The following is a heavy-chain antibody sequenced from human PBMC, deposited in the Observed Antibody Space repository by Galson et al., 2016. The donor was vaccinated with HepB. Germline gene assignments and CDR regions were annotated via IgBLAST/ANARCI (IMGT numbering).Heavy chain of an antibody. CDR2: TYYRSRWYN. J-gene: IGHJ4*02. D-gene: IGHD6-19*01. CDR3: ARSKSSGSYRVDY. Sequence: CAISGDSVSSNSAAWNWIRQSPSRGLEWLGRTYYRSRWYNDYAVSVKSRITINPDTSKNQFSLHLDSVTPEDTAVYYCARSKSSGSYRVDYWGQGALVTVSS. V-gene: IGHV6-1*01. CDR1: GDSVSSNSAA.